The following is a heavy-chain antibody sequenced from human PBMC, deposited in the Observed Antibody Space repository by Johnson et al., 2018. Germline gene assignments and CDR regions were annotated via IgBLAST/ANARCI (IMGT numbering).Heavy chain of an antibody. CDR3: TRGGEGGTFDI. D-gene: IGHD1-26*01. J-gene: IGHJ3*02. Sequence: VQLVESGGGLVQPGGFLRLSCGASGFTFSSHWMNWVRQVPGKGLVWVSRINNDGSSTIYADSVKGRFSVSRDNAKNTLYLHMNSLRAEDTAVYYCTRGGEGGTFDIWGQGTMVTVSS. CDR2: INNDGSST. V-gene: IGHV3-74*02. CDR1: GFTFSSHW.